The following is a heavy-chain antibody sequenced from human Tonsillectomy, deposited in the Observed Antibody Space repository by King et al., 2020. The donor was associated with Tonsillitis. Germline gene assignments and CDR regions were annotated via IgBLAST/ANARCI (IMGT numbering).Heavy chain of an antibody. Sequence: VQLQQAGPGLVKPSQTRSLTCAISGDSVSSNSAAWNWIRQSPSRGLEWLGRTYFRSKWYNDYAVSVKSRITLNPDTSKNQFSLQLNSVTPEDTAVYYCAIALNSGDVGRPDAFDLWGQGTMVTVSS. J-gene: IGHJ3*01. CDR3: AIALNSGDVGRPDAFDL. CDR2: TYFRSKWYN. V-gene: IGHV6-1*01. CDR1: GDSVSSNSAA. D-gene: IGHD7-27*01.